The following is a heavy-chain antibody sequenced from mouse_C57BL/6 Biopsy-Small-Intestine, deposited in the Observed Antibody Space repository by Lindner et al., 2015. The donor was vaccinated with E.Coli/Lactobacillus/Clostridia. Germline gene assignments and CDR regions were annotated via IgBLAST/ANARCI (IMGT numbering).Heavy chain of an antibody. Sequence: VQLQESGGDLVKPGGSLKLSCATSGFTFTYYDMSWVRQTPDKRLEWVATISSGSSYIYYLDSVKGRFTISRDNAKNTLDLQMSSLKSEDTAMYYCARPSYYSGRDWYFDVWGTGATVTVSS. D-gene: IGHD1-1*01. CDR1: GFTFTYYD. CDR3: ARPSYYSGRDWYFDV. CDR2: ISSGSSYI. J-gene: IGHJ1*03. V-gene: IGHV5-6*01.